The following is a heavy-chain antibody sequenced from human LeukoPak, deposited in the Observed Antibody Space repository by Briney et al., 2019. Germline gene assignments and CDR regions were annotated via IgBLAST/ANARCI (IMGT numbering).Heavy chain of an antibody. V-gene: IGHV3-15*01. D-gene: IGHD3-9*01. Sequence: GGSLRLSCTASGFSFKNVWMSWVRQAPGKGLEWVGRIKSKTHGGTTDYAAAVKGRFTISRDDSKSTLYLQMNSLKTEDTALYYCTTWNYDILTGYSIWGQGTLVTVSS. CDR2: IKSKTHGGTT. CDR3: TTWNYDILTGYSI. CDR1: GFSFKNVW. J-gene: IGHJ4*02.